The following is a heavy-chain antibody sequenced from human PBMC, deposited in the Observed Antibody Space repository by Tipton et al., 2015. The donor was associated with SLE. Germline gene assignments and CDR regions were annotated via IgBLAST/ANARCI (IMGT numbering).Heavy chain of an antibody. CDR1: GFTFDDYA. CDR3: AKDVAFYDYLWGFDY. D-gene: IGHD3-16*01. Sequence: SGFTFDDYAMHWVRQTPGKGLEWVSGVSWNSGSIGYADSVKGRFTISRDNAKNSLYLEMNSLRPEDTALYYCAKDVAFYDYLWGFDYWGQGTLVTVSS. CDR2: VSWNSGSI. J-gene: IGHJ4*02. V-gene: IGHV3-9*01.